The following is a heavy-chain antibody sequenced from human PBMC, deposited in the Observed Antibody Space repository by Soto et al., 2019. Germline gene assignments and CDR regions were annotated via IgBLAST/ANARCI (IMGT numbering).Heavy chain of an antibody. CDR1: GLTFSDAW. CDR3: THSWTYYYDNAV. D-gene: IGHD3-22*01. CDR2: ITSGGTT. V-gene: IGHV3-15*07. J-gene: IGHJ3*01. Sequence: GGTLRLSCAASGLTFSDAWLNWVRQAPGKGLQWVGRITSGGTTDYAAPVKGRFIISRDDSKNTLYLQMNSLKTEDTAVYYCTHSWTYYYDNAVWGQGTMVTVSS.